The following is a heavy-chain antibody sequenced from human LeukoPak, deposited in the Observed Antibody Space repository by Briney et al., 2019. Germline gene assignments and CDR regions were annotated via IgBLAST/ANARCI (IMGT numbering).Heavy chain of an antibody. Sequence: GGSLRLSCAASGFTFSSYSMNCVRQAPGKGLEWVAVISHDGSNEYYADSVKGRFPISRDNSKNTLYLQMTSLRAEDTAVYYFAKEGYYGSGSFPDYWGQGTLVTVSS. J-gene: IGHJ4*02. D-gene: IGHD3-10*01. CDR3: AKEGYYGSGSFPDY. V-gene: IGHV3-30*18. CDR1: GFTFSSYS. CDR2: ISHDGSNE.